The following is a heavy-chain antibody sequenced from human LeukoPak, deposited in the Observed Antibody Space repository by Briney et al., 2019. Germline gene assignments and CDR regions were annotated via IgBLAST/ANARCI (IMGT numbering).Heavy chain of an antibody. D-gene: IGHD2-15*01. CDR2: INPNSGGT. J-gene: IGHJ4*02. Sequence: ASVKVSCKASGYTFTGYYMHWVRQAPGQGLEWMGWINPNSGGTNYAQKFQGRVTMTRDTSISTAYMELSRLRSDDTAVYYCARGGYCSGGSCYVVRYYFDYWGQGTLVTASS. CDR1: GYTFTGYY. V-gene: IGHV1-2*02. CDR3: ARGGYCSGGSCYVVRYYFDY.